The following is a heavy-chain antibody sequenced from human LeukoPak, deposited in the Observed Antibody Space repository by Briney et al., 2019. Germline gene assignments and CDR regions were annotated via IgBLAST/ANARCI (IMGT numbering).Heavy chain of an antibody. Sequence: GGSLRLSCAASGFTFSTYVMSWVRQAPGKGLEWVSGISGSGDNTYYADSVKGRFTISRHNSKNTLYLQMNSLRAEDTAVYYCARSHYYDSSGYEHWGQGTLVTVSS. D-gene: IGHD3-22*01. V-gene: IGHV3-23*01. CDR2: ISGSGDNT. CDR1: GFTFSTYV. J-gene: IGHJ4*02. CDR3: ARSHYYDSSGYEH.